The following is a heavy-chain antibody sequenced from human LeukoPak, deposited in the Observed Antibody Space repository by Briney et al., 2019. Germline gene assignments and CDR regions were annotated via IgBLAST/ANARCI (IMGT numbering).Heavy chain of an antibody. V-gene: IGHV3-30*01. CDR3: VRGSAISVGVDY. Sequence: GGSLRLSCAASGFTFSSYAMHWVRQAPGKGLEWVAVISYDGSNKYYADSVKGRFTISRDNSKNTLYLQMNSLRAEDTAVYYCVRGSAISVGVDYWGQGTLVTVSS. D-gene: IGHD2-2*01. J-gene: IGHJ4*02. CDR2: ISYDGSNK. CDR1: GFTFSSYA.